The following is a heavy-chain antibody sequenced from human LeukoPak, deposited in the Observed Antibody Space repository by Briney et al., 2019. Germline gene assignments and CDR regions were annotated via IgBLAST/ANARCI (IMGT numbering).Heavy chain of an antibody. Sequence: PGGSLRLSCAASGFNVSSNYMSWVRQAPGKGLEWVSLLYSGGSAFHADSVKGRFTISRDNSKNTLYLQLNSLRAEDTAMYYCARAGGGYRYGYYYHFYMDVWGKGTTVTVSS. CDR1: GFNVSSNY. J-gene: IGHJ6*03. D-gene: IGHD5-18*01. CDR3: ARAGGGYRYGYYYHFYMDV. V-gene: IGHV3-53*01. CDR2: LYSGGSA.